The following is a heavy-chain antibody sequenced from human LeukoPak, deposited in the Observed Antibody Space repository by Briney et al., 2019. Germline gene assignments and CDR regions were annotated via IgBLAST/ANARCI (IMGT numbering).Heavy chain of an antibody. CDR1: GYTFTSYG. V-gene: IGHV1-18*01. D-gene: IGHD6-19*01. Sequence: ASVKVSCKASGYTFTSYGISWVRQAPGQGLEWMGWISAYNGNTNYAQKLQGRVTMTTGTSTSTAYMELRSLRSDDTAVYYCARSIAVAAEGWFDPWGQGTLVTVSS. CDR2: ISAYNGNT. J-gene: IGHJ5*02. CDR3: ARSIAVAAEGWFDP.